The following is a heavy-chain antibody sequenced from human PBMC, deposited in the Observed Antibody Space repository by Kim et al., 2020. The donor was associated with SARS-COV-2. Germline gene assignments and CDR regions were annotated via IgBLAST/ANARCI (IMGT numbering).Heavy chain of an antibody. D-gene: IGHD3-10*01. CDR2: IHYTGSI. V-gene: IGHV4-39*01. J-gene: IGHJ5*02. CDR3: ARPASPYGSGSHNWFDP. Sequence: SETLSLTCTVSGDSISSSTYYWGWIRQPPGRGLAWIASIHYTGSIYYNPSLKPRVSMSADTSKNQFSLRLTSVTAADTAVYFCARPASPYGSGSHNWFDP. CDR1: GDSISSSTYY.